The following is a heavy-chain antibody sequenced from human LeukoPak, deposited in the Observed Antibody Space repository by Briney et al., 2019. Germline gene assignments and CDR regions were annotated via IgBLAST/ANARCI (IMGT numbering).Heavy chain of an antibody. CDR1: GFTFSTYA. J-gene: IGHJ6*03. V-gene: IGHV3-23*01. CDR2: IAGGGGT. Sequence: GGSLRLSCAASGFTFSTYAINSVRQAPGKGLEWVSCIAGGGGTYFSDSVNGRFSISRDIPKSTVYLQMNSLTNEDTAVYHFAISPPTGDPLYHDYHMDVWGKGTTVTVSS. CDR3: AISPPTGDPLYHDYHMDV. D-gene: IGHD7-27*01.